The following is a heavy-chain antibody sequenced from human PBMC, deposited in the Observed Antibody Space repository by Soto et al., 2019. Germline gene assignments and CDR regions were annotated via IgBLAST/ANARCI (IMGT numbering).Heavy chain of an antibody. Sequence: GGSLRLSCAASGFTFSDYYMSWIRQAPGKGLEWVSYISSSSSYTNYADSVKGRFTISRDNAKNSLYLQMNSLRAEDTAVYYCARDSQLAAHYYYGMDVWGQGTTVTVSS. CDR2: ISSSSSYT. D-gene: IGHD2-15*01. J-gene: IGHJ6*02. V-gene: IGHV3-11*06. CDR3: ARDSQLAAHYYYGMDV. CDR1: GFTFSDYY.